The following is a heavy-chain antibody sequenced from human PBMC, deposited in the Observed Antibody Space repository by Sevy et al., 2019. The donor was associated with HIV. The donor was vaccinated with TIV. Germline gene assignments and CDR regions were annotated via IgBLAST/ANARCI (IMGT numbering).Heavy chain of an antibody. V-gene: IGHV3-23*01. CDR2: FSFGCGKI. Sequence: GESLKISCAASGFTFSNYAMSWVRQAPGKGLEWVSTFSFGCGKINYADSVKGRFTISRDNSKNTLYLQMNSLRAEDTALYYCAREGCSEPHDYWGQGTLVTVSS. CDR3: AREGCSEPHDY. J-gene: IGHJ4*02. CDR1: GFTFSNYA. D-gene: IGHD2-15*01.